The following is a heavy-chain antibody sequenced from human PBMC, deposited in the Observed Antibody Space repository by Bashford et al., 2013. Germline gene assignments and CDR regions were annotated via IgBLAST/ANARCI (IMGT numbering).Heavy chain of an antibody. D-gene: IGHD6-19*01. Sequence: GGSLRLSCAASGFMFRNSWMSWVRQAPGKGLEWVANINQDGSDKNYADSVKGRFTISRDNADNSLFLQMNSLTAEDTAMYYCARPTGWYPFDYWGQGTLVTVSS. J-gene: IGHJ4*02. CDR2: INQDGSDK. V-gene: IGHV3-7*01. CDR3: ARPTGWYPFDY. CDR1: GFMFRNSW.